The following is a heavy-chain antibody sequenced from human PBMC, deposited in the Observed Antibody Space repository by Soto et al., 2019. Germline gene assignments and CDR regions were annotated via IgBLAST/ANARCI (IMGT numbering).Heavy chain of an antibody. Sequence: EVQLVESGGGLVQPGGSLRLSCAASGLIFSNYRMHWVRQVPGKGLVWVSCISTDGSITNYADSEKGRFTVSRDNAKNTLYLQMNSQRAEDTAVYYCASDTDGLHYWGQGTMVTVSS. J-gene: IGHJ4*02. CDR1: GLIFSNYR. V-gene: IGHV3-74*02. D-gene: IGHD2-2*02. CDR2: ISTDGSIT. CDR3: ASDTDGLHY.